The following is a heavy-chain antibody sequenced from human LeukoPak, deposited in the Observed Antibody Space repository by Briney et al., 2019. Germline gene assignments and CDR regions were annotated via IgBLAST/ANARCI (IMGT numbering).Heavy chain of an antibody. Sequence: GASVKVSCKASGYTFTGSYMHWVRQAPGQGLEWMGWINPNSGGTNYAQKFQGRVTMTRDTSISTAYMELSRLRSDDTAVYYCARDNWAHDAFDIWGQGTMVTVSS. CDR2: INPNSGGT. J-gene: IGHJ3*02. CDR3: ARDNWAHDAFDI. CDR1: GYTFTGSY. V-gene: IGHV1-2*02. D-gene: IGHD7-27*01.